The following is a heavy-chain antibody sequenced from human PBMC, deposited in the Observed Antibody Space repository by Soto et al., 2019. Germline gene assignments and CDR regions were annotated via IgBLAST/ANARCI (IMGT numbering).Heavy chain of an antibody. J-gene: IGHJ4*02. CDR3: ARDCYGSGSYYGIDY. CDR1: GYTFTSYA. CDR2: INAGNGNT. Sequence: QVQLVQSGAEVKKPGASVKVSCKASGYTFTSYAMHWVRQAPGQRLEWMGWINAGNGNTKYSQKFQGRVTITRDTSASTAYVGLSSVRSEDTAVYYCARDCYGSGSYYGIDYWGQGTLVTVSS. V-gene: IGHV1-3*01. D-gene: IGHD3-10*01.